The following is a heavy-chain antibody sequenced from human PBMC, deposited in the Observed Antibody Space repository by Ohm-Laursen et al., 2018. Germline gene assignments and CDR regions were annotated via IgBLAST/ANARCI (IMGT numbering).Heavy chain of an antibody. CDR1: GFTFSDYY. Sequence: SLRLSCAASGFTFSDYYITWIRQAPGKGLEWDSYISSSGSTTYYADSVKGRFTISRDNAKNSLYLQMNSLRAGDTAVYYCARGRVDYDGKRNDCWGQGTLVTVSS. V-gene: IGHV3-11*01. CDR3: ARGRVDYDGKRNDC. CDR2: ISSSGSTT. D-gene: IGHD4-23*01. J-gene: IGHJ4*02.